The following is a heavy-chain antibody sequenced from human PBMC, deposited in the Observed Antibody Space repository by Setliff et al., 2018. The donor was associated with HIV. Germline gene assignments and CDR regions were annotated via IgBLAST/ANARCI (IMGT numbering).Heavy chain of an antibody. D-gene: IGHD5-12*01. CDR2: IFASGST. CDR1: GGSISTYY. V-gene: IGHV4-4*07. J-gene: IGHJ4*02. CDR3: AGGLRSRSQGHFDY. Sequence: KPSETLSLTCTVSGGSISTYYLTWIRQPAGKGLEWIGRIFASGSTNYNPSLKSRVTMSVDTSKNQFSLRLSSVTAADTAVYYCAGGLRSRSQGHFDYWGQGTLVTVSS.